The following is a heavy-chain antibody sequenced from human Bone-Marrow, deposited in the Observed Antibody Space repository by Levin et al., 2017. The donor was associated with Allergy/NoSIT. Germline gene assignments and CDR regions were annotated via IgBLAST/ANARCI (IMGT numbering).Heavy chain of an antibody. CDR2: IYHSGSA. J-gene: IGHJ3*01. CDR3: ARGGGLARDNPDPFDV. CDR1: AASVTSNNW. V-gene: IGHV4-4*02. D-gene: IGHD6-19*01. Sequence: PSETLSLTCTVSAASVTSNNWWSWVRQAAGKGLEWIGEIYHSGSANFNPSLKSRVNMSVDKSKNQISLNLTSLTAADTAVYYCARGGGLARDNPDPFDVWGQGTTVIVSS.